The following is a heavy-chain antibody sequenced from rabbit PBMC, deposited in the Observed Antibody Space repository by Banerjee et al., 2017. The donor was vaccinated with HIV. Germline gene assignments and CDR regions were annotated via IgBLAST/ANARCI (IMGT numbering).Heavy chain of an antibody. CDR3: ARDPVGSTDFHL. J-gene: IGHJ4*01. CDR2: IYAGSSGDT. CDR1: GFDFSSYY. Sequence: QSLEESGGGLVKPGASLTLTCTASGFDFSSYYMTWVRQAPGKGLEWIACIYAGSSGDTYYASWAKGRFTISKTSSTTVTLQMTSLTAADTATYFCARDPVGSTDFHLWGPGTLVTVS. D-gene: IGHD4-2*01. V-gene: IGHV1S40*01.